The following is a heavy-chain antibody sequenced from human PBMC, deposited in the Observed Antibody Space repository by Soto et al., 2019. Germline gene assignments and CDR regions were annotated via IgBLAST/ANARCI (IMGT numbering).Heavy chain of an antibody. Sequence: GSLGLSCIASGLSFSTYWVSWLRQAPGKGLEWVARINEDGGAKYYVDTVKGRFTVSRDNTKNSLYLQMNSLSADDTAVYYCARGGHWAADPWGQGTLVTVSS. J-gene: IGHJ5*02. CDR2: INEDGGAK. CDR1: GLSFSTYW. CDR3: ARGGHWAADP. V-gene: IGHV3-7*03. D-gene: IGHD7-27*01.